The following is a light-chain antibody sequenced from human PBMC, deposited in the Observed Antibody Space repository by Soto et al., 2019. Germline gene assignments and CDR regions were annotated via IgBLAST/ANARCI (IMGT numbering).Light chain of an antibody. Sequence: DIVVTQSPGTLSLSPGDRDALSCGASQSLSNNFLAWYQQKPGQAPRLLISGASSRATGIPDRFSGSGSGTDFTLTITRVEPEDFAVYYCQQYATSPLPFGGGTKVEIK. CDR3: QQYATSPLP. J-gene: IGKJ4*01. CDR1: QSLSNNF. CDR2: GAS. V-gene: IGKV3-20*01.